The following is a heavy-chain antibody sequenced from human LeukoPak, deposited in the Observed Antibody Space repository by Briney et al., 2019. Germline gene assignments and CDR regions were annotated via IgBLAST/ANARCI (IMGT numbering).Heavy chain of an antibody. CDR1: GYSLTELS. CDR3: ARGVGATPLTLDDY. CDR2: FDPEDGET. D-gene: IGHD1-26*01. V-gene: IGHV1-24*01. J-gene: IGHJ4*02. Sequence: ASVKVSCKVSGYSLTELSMHWVRQAPRKGPEWMGGFDPEDGETIYAQEFQGRVTMTEDTSRDTSYMELSSLRSDDTAMYYCARGVGATPLTLDDYWGQGTLVTVSS.